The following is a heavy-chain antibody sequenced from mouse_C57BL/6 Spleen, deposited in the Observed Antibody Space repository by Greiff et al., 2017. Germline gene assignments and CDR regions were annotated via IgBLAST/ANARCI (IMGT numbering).Heavy chain of an antibody. CDR1: GYTFTSYW. V-gene: IGHV1-69*01. CDR2: IDSSDSYT. D-gene: IGHD1-1*01. CDR3: ARDYGNSYVGFFDY. Sequence: VQLQQPGAELVMPGASVKLSCKASGYTFTSYWMHWVKQRPGQGLEWIGEIDSSDSYTNYNQKFKGKFTLTVDKSSSTAYVQLSSLTSEDSAVYYCARDYGNSYVGFFDYWGQGTTLTVSS. J-gene: IGHJ2*01.